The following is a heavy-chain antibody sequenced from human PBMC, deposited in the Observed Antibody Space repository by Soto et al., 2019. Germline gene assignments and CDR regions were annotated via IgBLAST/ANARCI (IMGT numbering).Heavy chain of an antibody. CDR2: IKEDGGQK. CDR1: EFTFTTYW. V-gene: IGHV3-7*05. D-gene: IGHD6-19*01. CDR3: AGGSGWESES. Sequence: EVQLVESGGGLVQPGGSLRLSCAVSEFTFTTYWMTRVRQAPGKGLEWVANIKEDGGQKNYLESVRGRFTISRDNAKKSLFLEMSSLRVEDTAVYFCAGGSGWESESWGQGTLVTVSS. J-gene: IGHJ4*02.